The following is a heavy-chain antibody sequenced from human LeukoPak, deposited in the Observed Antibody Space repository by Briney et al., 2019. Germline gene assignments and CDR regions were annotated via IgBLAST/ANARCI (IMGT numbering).Heavy chain of an antibody. V-gene: IGHV3-9*01. CDR2: ISWNSGSI. CDR3: AKGAPSLPMVAYDY. Sequence: GGSLRLSCAASGFTFDDYAMHWVRQAPGKGLEWVSGISWNSGSIGYADSVKGRFTISRDNAKNSLYLQMNSLRAEDTALYYCAKGAPSLPMVAYDYWGQGTLVTVSS. D-gene: IGHD2-15*01. J-gene: IGHJ4*02. CDR1: GFTFDDYA.